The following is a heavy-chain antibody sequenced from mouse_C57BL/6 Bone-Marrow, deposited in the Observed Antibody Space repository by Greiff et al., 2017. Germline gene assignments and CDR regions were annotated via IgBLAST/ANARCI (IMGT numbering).Heavy chain of an antibody. V-gene: IGHV14-2*01. CDR1: GFNFKGYY. J-gene: IGHJ3*01. D-gene: IGHD2-3*01. CDR3: ARDGGFPAY. CDR2: IDPEDGET. Sequence: EVQLQQSGAELVKPGASVKLSCTASGFNFKGYYMHWVKQRTEQGLEWIGRIDPEDGETKYAPKFQGKATLTADTSSNTAYLQLSSLTSKDTSVYSCARDGGFPAYWGQGTLVTVSA.